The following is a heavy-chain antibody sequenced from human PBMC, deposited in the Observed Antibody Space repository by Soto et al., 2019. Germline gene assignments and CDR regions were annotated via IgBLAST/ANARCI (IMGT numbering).Heavy chain of an antibody. D-gene: IGHD2-15*01. CDR1: GGSISSYY. Sequence: QVQLQESGPGLVKPSETLSLTCTVSGGSISSYYWSWIRQPPGKGLEWIGYIYYSGSTNYNPSLKSRVTISVDTPKNQFSLKLSSVTAADTAVYYCARQARYCSGGSCYQYFDYWGQGTLVTVSS. V-gene: IGHV4-59*08. CDR3: ARQARYCSGGSCYQYFDY. CDR2: IYYSGST. J-gene: IGHJ4*02.